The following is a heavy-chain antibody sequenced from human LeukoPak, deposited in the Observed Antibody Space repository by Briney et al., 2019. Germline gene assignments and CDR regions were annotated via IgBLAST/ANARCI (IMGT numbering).Heavy chain of an antibody. J-gene: IGHJ4*02. Sequence: SETLSLTCTVSGGSVSSGSYYWSWIRQPPGKGLEWIGYIYYSGSTNYNPSLKSRVTISVDTSKNQFSLKLSSVTAADTAVYYCASRRNWGQGTLVTVSS. CDR3: ASRRN. CDR1: GGSVSSGSYY. CDR2: IYYSGST. V-gene: IGHV4-61*01.